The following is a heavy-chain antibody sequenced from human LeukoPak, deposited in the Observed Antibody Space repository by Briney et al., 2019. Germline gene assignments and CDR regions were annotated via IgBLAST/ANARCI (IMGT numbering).Heavy chain of an antibody. D-gene: IGHD6-19*01. CDR3: AREKAFGSRGWYFDYFDY. CDR2: ISTDGGST. CDR1: GFTFRDFA. J-gene: IGHJ4*02. V-gene: IGHV3-64*01. Sequence: PGGSLRLSCVASGFTFRDFAMDWVRQAPGKGLEFISAISTDGGSTYYANSVKDRFTISRDNSKNTLYLQMGSLRTEDTAIYYCAREKAFGSRGWYFDYFDYWGQGTLVTVSS.